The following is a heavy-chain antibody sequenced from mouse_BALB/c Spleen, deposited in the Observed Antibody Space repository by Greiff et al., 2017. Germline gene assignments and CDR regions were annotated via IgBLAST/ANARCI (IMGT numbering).Heavy chain of an antibody. Sequence: DVQLQESGPGLVKPSQSLSLTCTVTGYSITSDYAWNWIRQFPGNKLEWMGYISYSGSTSYNPSLKSRISITRDTSKNQFFLQLNSVTTEDTATYYCARWLHGYFDYWGQGTTLTVSS. V-gene: IGHV3-2*02. CDR1: GYSITSDYA. CDR3: ARWLHGYFDY. J-gene: IGHJ2*01. CDR2: ISYSGST. D-gene: IGHD2-2*01.